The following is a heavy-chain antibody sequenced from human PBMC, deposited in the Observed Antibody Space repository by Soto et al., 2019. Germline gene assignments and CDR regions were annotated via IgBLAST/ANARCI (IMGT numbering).Heavy chain of an antibody. V-gene: IGHV2-5*02. CDR1: GFSLSTSGVH. CDR3: AHAGNKAAAGYYFDY. J-gene: IGHJ4*02. CDR2: IYWDDDK. D-gene: IGHD6-13*01. Sequence: SGPTLVNPTQTLTLTCTFSGFSLSTSGVHVGWIRQPPGKALEWLARIYWDDDKRYSPSLKSRLTITKDTSKNQVVLTMTNMDPVDTATYYCAHAGNKAAAGYYFDYWGQGTLVTVSS.